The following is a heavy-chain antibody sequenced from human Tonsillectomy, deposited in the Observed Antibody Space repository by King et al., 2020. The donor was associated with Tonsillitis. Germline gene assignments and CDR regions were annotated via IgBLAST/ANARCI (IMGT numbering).Heavy chain of an antibody. CDR2: IIPIFGTA. D-gene: IGHD1-1*01. V-gene: IGHV1-69*01. CDR3: ARGQHPRDWNELDY. Sequence: QLVQSGAEVKKPGSSVKVSCKASGGTFSSYAISWVRQAPGQGLEWMGGIIPIFGTANYAQKFQGRVTITADESTRTAYMELSSLRSEDTAVYYCARGQHPRDWNELDYWGQGSLVTVSS. CDR1: GGTFSSYA. J-gene: IGHJ4*02.